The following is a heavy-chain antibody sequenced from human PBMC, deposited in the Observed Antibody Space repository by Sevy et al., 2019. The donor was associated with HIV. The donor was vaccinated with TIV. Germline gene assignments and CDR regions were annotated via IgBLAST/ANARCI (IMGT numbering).Heavy chain of an antibody. D-gene: IGHD6-6*01. J-gene: IGHJ4*02. CDR3: AKDLTGRYSSSSGDFDY. CDR1: GFTFSIYG. CDR2: IRYDGSTK. V-gene: IGHV3-30*02. Sequence: GGSLRLSCAASGFTFSIYGMHWVRQAPGKGPEWVACIRYDGSTKYYAHSVKGRFTISRDNSKNTLYLQMNSLRAEDTAVYYCAKDLTGRYSSSSGDFDYWGQGTLVTVSS.